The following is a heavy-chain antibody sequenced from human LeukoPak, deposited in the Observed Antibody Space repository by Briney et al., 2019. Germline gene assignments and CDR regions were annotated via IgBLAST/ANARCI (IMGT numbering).Heavy chain of an antibody. J-gene: IGHJ1*01. CDR3: ARVAYGDHQYFHH. CDR2: IYSGGTT. Sequence: GGSLRLSCAASGFTVSSTYMHWVRQAPGKGLEWVSVIYSGGTTYYADSVEGRFTISRDHSNNTLYLQMSSLRVEDTAVYYCARVAYGDHQYFHHWGQGTLVTVSS. V-gene: IGHV3-53*01. D-gene: IGHD4-17*01. CDR1: GFTVSSTY.